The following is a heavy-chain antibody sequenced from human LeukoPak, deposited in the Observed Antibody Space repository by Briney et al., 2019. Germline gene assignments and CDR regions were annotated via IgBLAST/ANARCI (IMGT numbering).Heavy chain of an antibody. CDR3: ARGLGIAVQD. CDR1: GGSFSGYY. CDR2: INHSGST. Sequence: SETLSLTCAVYGGSFSGYYWSWIRQPPGKGLEWIGEINHSGSTNYNPSFKSRVTISVDTSKNQFSLKLSSVTAADTAVYYCARGLGIAVQDWGQGTLVTVSS. D-gene: IGHD6-19*01. V-gene: IGHV4-34*01. J-gene: IGHJ4*02.